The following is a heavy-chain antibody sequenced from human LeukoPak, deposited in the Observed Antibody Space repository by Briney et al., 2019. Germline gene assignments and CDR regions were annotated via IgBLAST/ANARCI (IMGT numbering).Heavy chain of an antibody. CDR1: GFTFSSYT. V-gene: IGHV3-21*01. D-gene: IGHD1-14*01. Sequence: GGSLRLSCAASGFTFSSYTMNWVRQAPGKGLEWVSSISSSSSYIHYADSVKGRFTISRDNAKNSLYLQMNSLRAEDTAVYYCARGGINTYYFYYLDVWGKGTTVTVSS. CDR2: ISSSSSYI. J-gene: IGHJ6*03. CDR3: ARGGINTYYFYYLDV.